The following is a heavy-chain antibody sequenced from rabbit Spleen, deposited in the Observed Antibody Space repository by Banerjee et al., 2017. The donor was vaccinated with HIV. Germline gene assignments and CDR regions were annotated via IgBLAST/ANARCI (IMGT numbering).Heavy chain of an antibody. Sequence: QEQLVESGGGLVQPGGSLKLTCKASGFDFSNYGMSWVRQAPGKGLEWIGYIDPIFGRTYYASWVNGRFTISSHNAQNTLYLQLNSLTAADTATYFCARDGAGGSYFALWGPGTLVTVS. V-gene: IGHV1S47*01. CDR3: ARDGAGGSYFAL. D-gene: IGHD8-1*01. J-gene: IGHJ4*01. CDR1: GFDFSNYG. CDR2: IDPIFGRT.